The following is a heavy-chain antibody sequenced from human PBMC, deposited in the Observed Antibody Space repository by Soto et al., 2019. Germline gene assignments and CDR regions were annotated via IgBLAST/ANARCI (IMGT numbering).Heavy chain of an antibody. V-gene: IGHV3-21*04. D-gene: IGHD2-2*01. CDR3: AKDRGRGPAAYDFDY. J-gene: IGHJ4*02. Sequence: TGGSLRLSCAASGFTFSSYSMNWVRQAPGKGLEWVSSISSSSSYTNYADSVKGRFSISRDNAKNSLYLQMNSLRAEDTAVYYCAKDRGRGPAAYDFDYWGQGTLVTVSS. CDR2: ISSSSSYT. CDR1: GFTFSSYS.